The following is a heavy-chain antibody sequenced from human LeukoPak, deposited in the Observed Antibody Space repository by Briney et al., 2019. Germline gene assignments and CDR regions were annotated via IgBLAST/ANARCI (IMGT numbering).Heavy chain of an antibody. J-gene: IGHJ4*02. D-gene: IGHD1-1*01. CDR2: ITGSGGNT. V-gene: IGHV3-23*01. CDR1: GFTFSSYA. Sequence: GGSLRLSCAASGFTFSSYAMSWVRQAPGKGLEWVSAITGSGGNTYHADSVKGRFTISRDNSKNTLYLQMNTLRAEDTAVYYCARDLHNYYFDYWGQGTLVTVSS. CDR3: ARDLHNYYFDY.